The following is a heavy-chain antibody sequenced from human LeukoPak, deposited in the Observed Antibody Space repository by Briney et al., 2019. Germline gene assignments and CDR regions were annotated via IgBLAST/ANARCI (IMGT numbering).Heavy chain of an antibody. J-gene: IGHJ2*01. CDR3: AKNLRYFANWYFDL. CDR1: GFTFSSNA. CDR2: ISGSGGST. Sequence: HPGGSLRLSCAASGFTFSSNAMSWVRQVPGKGLEWVSGISGSGGSTYYADSVKGRFTISRDNSKNTLYVQMNSLRAEDTAVYYCAKNLRYFANWYFDLWGRGTLVTVSS. V-gene: IGHV3-23*01. D-gene: IGHD3-9*01.